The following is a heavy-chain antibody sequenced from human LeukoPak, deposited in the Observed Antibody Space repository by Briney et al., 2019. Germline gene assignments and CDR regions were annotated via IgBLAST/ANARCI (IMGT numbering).Heavy chain of an antibody. CDR3: ARDSSGYCSGGSCYSSSYFDF. D-gene: IGHD2-15*01. J-gene: IGHJ4*02. CDR1: GYTFTSYG. Sequence: ASVKVSCKASGYTFTSYGISWVRQAPGQGVEWMGWIRAYNANTNYAQKLQGRVTMTTDTSTSTAYMELRSLRSDDTAVYYCARDSSGYCSGGSCYSSSYFDFWGQGTLVTVSS. V-gene: IGHV1-18*01. CDR2: IRAYNANT.